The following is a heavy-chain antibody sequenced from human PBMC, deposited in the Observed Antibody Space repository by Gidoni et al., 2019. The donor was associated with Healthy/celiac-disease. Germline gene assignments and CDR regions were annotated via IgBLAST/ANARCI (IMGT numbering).Heavy chain of an antibody. CDR1: GYSISRGYY. D-gene: IGHD6-13*01. V-gene: IGHV4-38-2*02. J-gene: IGHJ3*02. Sequence: QVQLQESGPGLVKHAETPSITCTVSGYSISRGYYWGWIRQPPGKGLEWIGSIYHSGSTYYNPSLKSRVTISVDTSKNQFSLKLISVTAADTAVYYCARVVAAAGTTDAFDIWGQGTMVTVSS. CDR2: IYHSGST. CDR3: ARVVAAAGTTDAFDI.